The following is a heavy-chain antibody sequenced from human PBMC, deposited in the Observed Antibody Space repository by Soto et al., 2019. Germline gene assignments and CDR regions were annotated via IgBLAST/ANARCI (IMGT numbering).Heavy chain of an antibody. CDR3: ARGPTSIFGGVVVHYYFDY. V-gene: IGHV3-30-3*01. J-gene: IGHJ4*01. D-gene: IGHD3-16*02. CDR2: ISYDGSNK. CDR1: GFTFSSYA. Sequence: PGGSLRLSCAASGFTFSSYAMHWVRQAPGKGLEWVAVISYDGSNKYYADSVKGRFTISRDNSKNTLSLQMNSLRAEDTAVYYCARGPTSIFGGVVVHYYFDYWGQGTLVTVSS.